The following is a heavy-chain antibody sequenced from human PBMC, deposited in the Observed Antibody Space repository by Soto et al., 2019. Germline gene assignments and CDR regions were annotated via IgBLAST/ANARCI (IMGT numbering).Heavy chain of an antibody. V-gene: IGHV1-2*02. CDR2: INPNSGAT. J-gene: IGHJ6*02. D-gene: IGHD3-10*01. CDR3: ARDYSGINYYYGLYV. Sequence: SVKPSCKASGYTFTAYYMNWVRQAPGQGLEWMGWINPNSGATNYAQKFQGRVTMTRDTSISTAYMELSRLRSDDTAVYYCARDYSGINYYYGLYVCGQRTTVTVSS. CDR1: GYTFTAYY.